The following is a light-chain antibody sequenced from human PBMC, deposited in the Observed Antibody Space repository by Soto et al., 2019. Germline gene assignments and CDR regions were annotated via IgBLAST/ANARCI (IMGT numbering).Light chain of an antibody. V-gene: IGLV2-14*03. CDR3: CSYTSSNTLV. Sequence: QSALTQPASVSGSPGQSITISCTGTSSDVGRYNYVSWYQQHPGKAPKLMIYDVTNRPSGVSNRFSGSKSGNTASLTISGLQTEDEADYYCCSYTSSNTLVFGGGTKVTVL. CDR1: SSDVGRYNY. CDR2: DVT. J-gene: IGLJ2*01.